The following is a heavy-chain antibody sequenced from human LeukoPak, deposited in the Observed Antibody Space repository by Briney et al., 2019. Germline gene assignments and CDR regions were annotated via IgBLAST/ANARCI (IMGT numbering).Heavy chain of an antibody. J-gene: IGHJ5*02. CDR1: GGSISSRSFY. CDR2: VYYTGST. CDR3: AKGEDYGSGHVHFAP. V-gene: IGHV4-39*07. Sequence: KASETQSLTCTVSGGSISSRSFYWGWIRQPPGKGLEWIGTVYYTGSTYYNPSLKSRVAMSVDRSRNQFSLNLSSVTAADTAVYYCAKGEDYGSGHVHFAPWGQGTVVTVSS. D-gene: IGHD3-10*01.